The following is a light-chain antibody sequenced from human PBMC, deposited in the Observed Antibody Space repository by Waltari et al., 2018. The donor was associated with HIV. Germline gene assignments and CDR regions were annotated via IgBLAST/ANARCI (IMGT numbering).Light chain of an antibody. Sequence: DIQMTQSPSTVSASVGDTVNITCRASQSIGRWLAWYQQKPGEAPKLLIYETSTLETGVPSIFSGSGSGTEFTLTVSRLQPEDFATYYCQQYNSHSRTFGQGTRVEIK. CDR2: ETS. J-gene: IGKJ1*01. V-gene: IGKV1-5*03. CDR3: QQYNSHSRT. CDR1: QSIGRW.